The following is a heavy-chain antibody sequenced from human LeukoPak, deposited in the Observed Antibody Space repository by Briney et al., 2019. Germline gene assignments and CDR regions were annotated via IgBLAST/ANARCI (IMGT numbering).Heavy chain of an antibody. V-gene: IGHV3-21*06. J-gene: IGHJ4*02. CDR3: ARGITSGPRRYDVRNFDY. D-gene: IGHD5-12*01. CDR2: ISGSSSYI. CDR1: GFTFISYS. Sequence: PGGSLRLSCAASGFTFISYSMNWVRQAPGKGLEWVSSISGSSSYIYYADSVKGRFTISRDNAKNSLYLQMNSLRAEDTAVYYCARGITSGPRRYDVRNFDYWGQGTPVTVSS.